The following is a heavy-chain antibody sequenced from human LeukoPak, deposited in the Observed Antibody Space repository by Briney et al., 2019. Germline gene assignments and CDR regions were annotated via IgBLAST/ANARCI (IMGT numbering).Heavy chain of an antibody. CDR2: ISSTSTTI. V-gene: IGHV3-48*01. Sequence: GGSLRLSCAASGFTFSSYSMNWVRQAPGKGLEWVSYISSTSTTIYYADSVQGRFTISRDNAKNSLYLQMNSLRAEDTAVYYCARAPHSGWYAFDIWGQGTMVTVSS. J-gene: IGHJ3*02. CDR1: GFTFSSYS. CDR3: ARAPHSGWYAFDI. D-gene: IGHD2-15*01.